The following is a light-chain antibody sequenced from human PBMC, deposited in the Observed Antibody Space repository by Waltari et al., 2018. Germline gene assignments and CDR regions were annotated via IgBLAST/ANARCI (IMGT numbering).Light chain of an antibody. CDR2: DDN. CDR3: YSTDSTGNHVV. V-gene: IGLV3-10*01. CDR1: ALPKKS. J-gene: IGLJ2*01. Sequence: SYELTQPPSVSVSPGQTARITCSGDALPKKSDFWYQQKSGQAPVLIIYDDNKRPSGIPERFSGSSSGTMATLTISGAQVEDEADYYCYSTDSTGNHVVFGGGTKLTVL.